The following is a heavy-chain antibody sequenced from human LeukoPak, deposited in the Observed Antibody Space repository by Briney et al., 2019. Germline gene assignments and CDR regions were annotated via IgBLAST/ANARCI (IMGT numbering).Heavy chain of an antibody. J-gene: IGHJ6*02. CDR2: ISYDGSNK. CDR1: GFTFSSYA. D-gene: IGHD4-17*01. V-gene: IGHV3-30-3*01. CDR3: ARDRSGGDYGGYYYYGMDV. Sequence: GGSLRLSCAASGFTFSSYAMHWVRQAPGKGLEWVAVISYDGSNKYYADSVKGRFTISRDNSKNTLYLQMNSLRAEDTAVYYCARDRSGGDYGGYYYYGMDVWGQGTTVTVSS.